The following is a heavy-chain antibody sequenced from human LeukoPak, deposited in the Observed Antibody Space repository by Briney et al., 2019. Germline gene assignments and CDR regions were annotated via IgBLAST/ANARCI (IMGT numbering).Heavy chain of an antibody. CDR1: GFTFSSYA. V-gene: IGHV3-64D*06. CDR3: VKDGGIAVAGTSDY. CDR2: ISSNGGST. J-gene: IGHJ4*02. Sequence: GGSLRLSCSASGFTFSSYAMHWVRQAPGKGLEYVSAISSNGGSTYYADSVKGRFTISGDNSKNTLYLQMSSLRAEDTAVYYCVKDGGIAVAGTSDYWGQGTLVTVSS. D-gene: IGHD6-19*01.